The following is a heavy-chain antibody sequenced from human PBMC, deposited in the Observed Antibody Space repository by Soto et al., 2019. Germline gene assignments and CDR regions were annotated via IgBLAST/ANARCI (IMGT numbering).Heavy chain of an antibody. CDR3: ARLSPVGPIDY. J-gene: IGHJ4*02. Sequence: ASVKVSFKASGYTFTSYAMHWVRQAPGQRLEWMGWINAGNGNTKYSQKFQGRVTITRDTSASTAYMELSSLRSEDTAVYYCARLSPVGPIDYWGQGTLVTVSS. CDR1: GYTFTSYA. CDR2: INAGNGNT. V-gene: IGHV1-3*01. D-gene: IGHD1-26*01.